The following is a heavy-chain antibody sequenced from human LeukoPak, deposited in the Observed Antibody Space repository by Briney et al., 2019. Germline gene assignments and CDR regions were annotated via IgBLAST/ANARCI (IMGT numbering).Heavy chain of an antibody. CDR1: GGSISSYY. CDR2: IYTSGST. V-gene: IGHV4-4*07. D-gene: IGHD3-9*01. CDR3: ARDYRSYFDWLFDAFDI. J-gene: IGHJ3*02. Sequence: SQTLSLTCTVSGGSISSYYWSWIRQPAGKGLEWIGRIYTSGSTNYNPSLKSRVTMSVDTSKNQFSLKLSSVTAADTAVYYCARDYRSYFDWLFDAFDIWGQGTMVTVSS.